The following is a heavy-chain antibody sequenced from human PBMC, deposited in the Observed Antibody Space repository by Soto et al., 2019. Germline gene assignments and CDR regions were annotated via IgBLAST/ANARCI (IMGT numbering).Heavy chain of an antibody. J-gene: IGHJ6*02. Sequence: GSLRLSCAASGFTFSGSAMHWVRQASGKGLEWVGRTRSKANSYATAYAASVKGRFTISRDDSKNTAYLQMNSLKTEDTAVYYCTRWYDFWSGYYDPYYYYGMDVWGQGTTVTVSS. CDR1: GFTFSGSA. V-gene: IGHV3-73*01. D-gene: IGHD3-3*01. CDR3: TRWYDFWSGYYDPYYYYGMDV. CDR2: TRSKANSYAT.